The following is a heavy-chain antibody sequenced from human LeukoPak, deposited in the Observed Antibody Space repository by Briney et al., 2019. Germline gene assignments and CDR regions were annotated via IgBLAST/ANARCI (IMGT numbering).Heavy chain of an antibody. CDR2: IRNDGSNE. CDR1: GFTFGDYG. D-gene: IGHD5-12*01. J-gene: IGHJ4*02. Sequence: GGSLRLSCAASGFTFGDYGMHWIRQAPGKGLEWVAFIRNDGSNEYYPDSVKGRFTISRDNSRNTLYLQMNSLRAEDTAVYYCAKQLDVATPSFDYWGQGTLVTVSS. CDR3: AKQLDVATPSFDY. V-gene: IGHV3-30*02.